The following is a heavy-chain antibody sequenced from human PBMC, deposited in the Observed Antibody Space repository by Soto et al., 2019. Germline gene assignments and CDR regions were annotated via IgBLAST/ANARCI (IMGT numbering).Heavy chain of an antibody. J-gene: IGHJ6*03. V-gene: IGHV4-59*01. D-gene: IGHD2-2*01. CDR2: IYYSGST. CDR3: ARRGIVVVPAALTDYYYYYMDV. Sequence: SETLSLTCTVSGGSISSYYWSWIRQPPGKGLEWIGYIYYSGSTNYNPSLKSRVTMSVDTSKNQFSLKLSSVTAADTAVYSCARRGIVVVPAALTDYYYYYMDVWGQGTTVTVSS. CDR1: GGSISSYY.